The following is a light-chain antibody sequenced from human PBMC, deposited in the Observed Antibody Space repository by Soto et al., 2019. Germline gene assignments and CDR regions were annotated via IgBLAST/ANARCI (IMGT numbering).Light chain of an antibody. Sequence: EIVLTQSPGTLSLSPGERATLSCRASQSVSSSYLAWYQQKPGQAPRLLIYGASSRATGIPDRFSGSGSGTDFNINISRLEPEDFSVYYWQQYSSSSIFTFAPGTKVDIK. CDR1: QSVSSSY. J-gene: IGKJ3*01. CDR2: GAS. V-gene: IGKV3-20*01. CDR3: QQYSSSSIFT.